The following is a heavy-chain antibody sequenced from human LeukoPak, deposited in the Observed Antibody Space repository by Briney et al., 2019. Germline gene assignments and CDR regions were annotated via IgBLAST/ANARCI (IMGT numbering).Heavy chain of an antibody. V-gene: IGHV4-59*01. CDR2: IYYSGGT. CDR1: GGSISSYS. D-gene: IGHD5-24*01. CDR3: ARGERWLQLNYFDY. J-gene: IGHJ4*02. Sequence: SETLSLTCTVSGGSISSYSWSWIRQPPGKGLEWIGHIYYSGGTNYNPSRQSRVTISVDKSKNQFSLKLGSVTAAATAVYYCARGERWLQLNYFDYWGQGTLVTVSS.